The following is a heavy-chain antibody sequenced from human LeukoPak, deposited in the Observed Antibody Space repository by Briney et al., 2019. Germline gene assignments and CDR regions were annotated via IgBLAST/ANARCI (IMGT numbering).Heavy chain of an antibody. CDR3: ARVGMGVMIVVPAARYGTFDY. Sequence: SETLSLTCAVYGGSFSGYYWSWIRQPPGKGLEWIGEINHSGSTNYNPSLKSRVTISVDTSKNQFSLKLSSVTAADTAVYYCARVGMGVMIVVPAARYGTFDYGGRGTLVT. V-gene: IGHV4-34*01. J-gene: IGHJ4*02. CDR2: INHSGST. CDR1: GGSFSGYY. D-gene: IGHD3-22*01.